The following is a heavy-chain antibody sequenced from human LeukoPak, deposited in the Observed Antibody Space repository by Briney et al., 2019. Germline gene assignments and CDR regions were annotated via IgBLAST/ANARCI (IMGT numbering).Heavy chain of an antibody. CDR1: GYTFTGYY. CDR2: INPNSGDT. D-gene: IGHD3-22*01. Sequence: ASVKVSCKASGYTFTGYYLHWVRQAPGQGLEWMGWINPNSGDTNYAQKLQGRVTMTRDTSISTAYMELSSLRSDDTAVFYCARGDSSPYYYFDYWGQGTLVTVSS. V-gene: IGHV1-2*02. J-gene: IGHJ4*02. CDR3: ARGDSSPYYYFDY.